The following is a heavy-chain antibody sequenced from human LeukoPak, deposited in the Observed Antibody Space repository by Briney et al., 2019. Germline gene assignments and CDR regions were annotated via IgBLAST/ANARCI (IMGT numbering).Heavy chain of an antibody. J-gene: IGHJ5*02. V-gene: IGHV3-21*01. Sequence: GGSLRLSCAASGFTFSRYSMNWVRQAPGKGLEWVSSISSSSSYRYYVDSVKGRFTISRDNAKNSLYLQMNSLRAEDTAVYSCARGADGVSSNSRGWFDPWGQGTLVTVSS. CDR2: ISSSSSYR. D-gene: IGHD2-15*01. CDR3: ARGADGVSSNSRGWFDP. CDR1: GFTFSRYS.